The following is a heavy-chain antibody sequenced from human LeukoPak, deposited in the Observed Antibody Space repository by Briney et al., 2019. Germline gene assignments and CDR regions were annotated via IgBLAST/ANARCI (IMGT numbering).Heavy chain of an antibody. V-gene: IGHV4-34*01. CDR2: INHSGST. Sequence: ASESLSLTCAVYGGSFSGYYWSWIRQPPGKGLEWIGEINHSGSTNYNPSLKSRVTISVDTSKNQFSLKLSSVTAADTAVYYCASLYYYYGMDVWGQGTTATVSS. CDR3: ASLYYYYGMDV. J-gene: IGHJ6*02. CDR1: GGSFSGYY.